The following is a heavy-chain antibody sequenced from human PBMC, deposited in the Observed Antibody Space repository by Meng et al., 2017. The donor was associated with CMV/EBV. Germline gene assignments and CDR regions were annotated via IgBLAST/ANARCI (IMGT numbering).Heavy chain of an antibody. J-gene: IGHJ3*02. D-gene: IGHD3-3*01. CDR2: ILYDGSNK. Sequence: SLMISCAASGFTFSSYGMHWVRQAPGTGLECVAVILYDGSNKYYADSVKGRFTISRDNSKNTLYLQMNSLRAEDTAVYYCAKDMKYYDFWSGYPDAFDIWGQGTMVTVSS. V-gene: IGHV3-33*06. CDR3: AKDMKYYDFWSGYPDAFDI. CDR1: GFTFSSYG.